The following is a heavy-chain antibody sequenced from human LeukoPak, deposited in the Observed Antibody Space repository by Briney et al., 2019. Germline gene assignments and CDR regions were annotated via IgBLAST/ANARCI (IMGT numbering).Heavy chain of an antibody. J-gene: IGHJ3*02. V-gene: IGHV3-48*01. CDR2: ISSPSSTL. Sequence: GGSLRLSCAASGFTFSSYSMNWVRQAPGKGLEWVSYISSPSSTLYYADSVKGRFTISRDNAKNSLYLQMNSLRAEDTAVYYCARATGVVDAFDIWGQGTMVTVSS. CDR3: ARATGVVDAFDI. CDR1: GFTFSSYS. D-gene: IGHD7-27*01.